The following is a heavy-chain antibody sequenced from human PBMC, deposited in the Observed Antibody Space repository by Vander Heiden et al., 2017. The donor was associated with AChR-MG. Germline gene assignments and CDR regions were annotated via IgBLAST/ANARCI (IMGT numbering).Heavy chain of an antibody. CDR1: GFPFSSYS. V-gene: IGHV3-21*01. J-gene: IGHJ5*02. D-gene: IGHD3-3*01. CDR2: ISSSSSYI. CDR3: ARDPQYDFWSGYYRREGWFDP. Sequence: EVQLVESGGGLVKPGGSLRLSCAASGFPFSSYSMNWVRQGPGKGLEWVSSISSSSSYIYYADSVKGRFTISRDNAKNSLYLQMNSLRAEDTAVYYCARDPQYDFWSGYYRREGWFDPWGQGTLVTVSS.